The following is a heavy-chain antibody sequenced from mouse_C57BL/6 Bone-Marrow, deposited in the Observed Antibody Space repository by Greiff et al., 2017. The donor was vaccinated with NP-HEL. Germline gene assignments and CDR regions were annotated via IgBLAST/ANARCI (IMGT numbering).Heavy chain of an antibody. CDR1: GFSLTSYG. V-gene: IGHV2-2*01. D-gene: IGHD1-1*01. Sequence: VQLQQSGPGLVQPSQSLSITCTVSGFSLTSYGVHWVRQSPGKGLEWLGVIWSGGSTDYNAAFISRLSISTDNSKSQVFFKMNSLQAEDTDIDYCAREGYGSRISFADWGQGTLVTVAA. CDR3: AREGYGSRISFAD. CDR2: IWSGGST. J-gene: IGHJ3*01.